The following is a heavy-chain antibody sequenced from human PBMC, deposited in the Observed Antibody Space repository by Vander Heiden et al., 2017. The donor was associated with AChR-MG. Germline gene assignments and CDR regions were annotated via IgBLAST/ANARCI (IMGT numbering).Heavy chain of an antibody. CDR2: ISGSGGST. D-gene: IGHD4-4*01. CDR1: GFTFSSYA. V-gene: IGHV3-23*01. CDR3: AKGVRQYWYFDL. J-gene: IGHJ2*01. Sequence: EVQLLESGGGLVQPGGSLRLSCAASGFTFSSYAMSWVRQAPGKGLEWVAAISGSGGSTYYADSVKGRFTISRDNSKNTLYLQMNSLRAEDTAVYYCAKGVRQYWYFDLWGRGTLVTVSS.